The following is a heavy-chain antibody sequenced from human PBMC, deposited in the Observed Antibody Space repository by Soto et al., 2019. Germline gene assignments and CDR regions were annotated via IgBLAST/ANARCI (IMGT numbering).Heavy chain of an antibody. CDR3: ARHISGSGSLNWFDP. J-gene: IGHJ5*02. CDR1: GGSISSYY. V-gene: IGHV4-59*08. Sequence: SETLSLTCTVSGGSISSYYWSWIRQPPGKGLEWIGYIYYSGSTNYNPSLKSRVTISIDTSKNQFSLKLSSVTAADTAVYYCARHISGSGSLNWFDPWGQGTLVTVSS. CDR2: IYYSGST. D-gene: IGHD3-10*01.